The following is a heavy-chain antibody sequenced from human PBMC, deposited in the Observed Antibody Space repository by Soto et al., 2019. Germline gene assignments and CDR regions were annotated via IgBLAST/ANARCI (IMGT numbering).Heavy chain of an antibody. Sequence: ASVKVSCKASGYTFTSYGISWVRQAPGQGLEWMGWISAYNGNTNYAQKLQGRVTMTTDTSTSTAYTELRSLRSDDTAVYYCASITMVRGVWDVWGQGTTVTVSS. CDR1: GYTFTSYG. V-gene: IGHV1-18*01. J-gene: IGHJ6*02. D-gene: IGHD3-10*01. CDR2: ISAYNGNT. CDR3: ASITMVRGVWDV.